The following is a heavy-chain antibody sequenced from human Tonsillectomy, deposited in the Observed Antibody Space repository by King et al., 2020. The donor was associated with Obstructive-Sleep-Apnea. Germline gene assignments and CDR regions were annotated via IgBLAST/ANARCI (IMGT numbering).Heavy chain of an antibody. CDR2: IYYSGST. V-gene: IGHV4-39*07. CDR3: ASERDIYGMDV. Sequence: QLQESGPGLVKPSETLSLTCTVSGGSISSTSYYWGWIRQPPGKGLEWIGNIYYSGSTYYNPSLKSRVTISVDMSKNQCSLKLSSVTAADTAVYYGASERDIYGMDVWGKGTTVTVSS. CDR1: GGSISSTSYY. J-gene: IGHJ6*04.